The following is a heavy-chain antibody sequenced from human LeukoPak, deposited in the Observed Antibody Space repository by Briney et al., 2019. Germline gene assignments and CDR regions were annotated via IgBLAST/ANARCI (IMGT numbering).Heavy chain of an antibody. Sequence: GGSLRLSCAASGFTFSSYAMSWVRQAPGKGLEWVSVISGSGGRTYYADSVKGRFTISRDNSKNTLYLQMNSLRGEDTARYYCAKATIEQWLVKVDSFDSWGQETLVSVSS. J-gene: IGHJ4*02. V-gene: IGHV3-23*01. CDR1: GFTFSSYA. D-gene: IGHD6-19*01. CDR2: ISGSGGRT. CDR3: AKATIEQWLVKVDSFDS.